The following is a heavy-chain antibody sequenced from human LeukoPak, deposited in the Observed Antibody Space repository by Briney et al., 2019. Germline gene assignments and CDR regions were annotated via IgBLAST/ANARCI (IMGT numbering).Heavy chain of an antibody. J-gene: IGHJ3*01. CDR2: IYPDDSDT. V-gene: IGHV5-51*01. D-gene: IGHD3-22*01. CDR3: ARPNITSYYDSRGYDAFDV. CDR1: EYSFACYW. Sequence: HGESLKISCKGSEYSFACYWIAWVRQMPGKGLEWMGIIYPDDSDTRYSPSFQGQVTISADKSVRTAYLQWSSLKASDTAMYYCARPNITSYYDSRGYDAFDVWGQGTMVTVSS.